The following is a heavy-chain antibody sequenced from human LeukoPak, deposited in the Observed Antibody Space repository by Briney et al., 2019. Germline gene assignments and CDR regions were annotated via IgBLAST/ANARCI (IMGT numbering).Heavy chain of an antibody. CDR3: ARRAGIYSHPYDY. Sequence: GGSLRLSCAASGFTFDDYAMHWVRQAPGKGLEWVSFISNSAETHYSDSVKGRFSISRDSSKNTLYLQMNSLRAEDTAVYYCARRAGIYSHPYDYWGQGTLVTVSS. CDR2: ISNSAET. CDR1: GFTFDDYA. V-gene: IGHV3-53*01. D-gene: IGHD1-14*01. J-gene: IGHJ4*02.